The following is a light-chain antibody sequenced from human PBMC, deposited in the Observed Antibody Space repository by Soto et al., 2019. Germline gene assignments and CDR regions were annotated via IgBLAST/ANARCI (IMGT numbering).Light chain of an antibody. CDR2: AAS. V-gene: IGKV1-12*01. J-gene: IGKJ3*01. CDR3: LQVNDMPLT. Sequence: IQMTQSPSSVSASIGETVTLTCRASHYVRTWLAWYQQIPGRAPKLLIHAASKLQSGVPSRFSGSGSRTDFTLTISNLQPDDLGTYYCLQVNDMPLTFGPGTRVDLK. CDR1: HYVRTW.